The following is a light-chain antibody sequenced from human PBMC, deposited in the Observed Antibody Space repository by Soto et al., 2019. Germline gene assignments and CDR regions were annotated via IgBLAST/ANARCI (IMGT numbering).Light chain of an antibody. CDR2: DTS. CDR3: QQYGSSPYT. Sequence: EIVLMQSPGTLSLSPGEGATLSCRASQSVNNNYLAWYQQKPGQAPTVLIFDTSRRATGVPDRFSGSGSGTDFTLRISRVEPDDFAVYYCQQYGSSPYTFGQGTKLEIK. V-gene: IGKV3-20*01. CDR1: QSVNNNY. J-gene: IGKJ2*01.